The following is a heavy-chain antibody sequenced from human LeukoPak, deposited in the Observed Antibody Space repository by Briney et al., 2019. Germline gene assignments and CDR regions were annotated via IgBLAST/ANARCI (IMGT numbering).Heavy chain of an antibody. CDR1: GFTFSSYA. J-gene: IGHJ4*02. CDR3: ANPSFRAGD. V-gene: IGHV3-23*01. Sequence: GGSLRLSCAASGFTFSSYAMSWVRQAPGKGLEWVSAISGSGGSTYYADSVKGRFTISRDNSKNTLYLQMNSLRAEDTAVYHRANPSFRAGDWGQGTLVTVSS. CDR2: ISGSGGST.